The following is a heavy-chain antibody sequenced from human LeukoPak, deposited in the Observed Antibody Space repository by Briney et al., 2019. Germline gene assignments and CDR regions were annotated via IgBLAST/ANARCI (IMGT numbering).Heavy chain of an antibody. D-gene: IGHD2/OR15-2a*01. Sequence: SETLSLTCVVYGGSFSGYHWSWIRQSPGKGLEWIGSIYHSGYTYYNPSLKSRVTISVDTSKNQFSLKLSSVTAADTAVYYCARDHDFHFDYWGQGTLVTVSS. CDR3: ARDHDFHFDY. CDR2: IYHSGYT. J-gene: IGHJ4*02. V-gene: IGHV4-34*01. CDR1: GGSFSGYH.